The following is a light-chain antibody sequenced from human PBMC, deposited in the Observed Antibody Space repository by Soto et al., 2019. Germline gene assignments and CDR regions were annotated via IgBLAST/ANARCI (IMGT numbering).Light chain of an antibody. Sequence: DVVVTQSPLSLPVTLGQSASISCKSSQSLVYSDVHTYLNWFQQRPGQSPRRLIYQVSNRDSGVPDRFSGSGSGFDFTLKISRVEAEDVGVYYCMKGTHWHLTFGGGTKVEIK. CDR2: QVS. J-gene: IGKJ4*01. CDR3: MKGTHWHLT. V-gene: IGKV2-30*01. CDR1: QSLVYSDVHTY.